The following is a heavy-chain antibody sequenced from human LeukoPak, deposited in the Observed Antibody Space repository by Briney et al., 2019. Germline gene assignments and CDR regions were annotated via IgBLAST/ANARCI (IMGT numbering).Heavy chain of an antibody. CDR1: GFTFSSYE. CDR2: ISSSGSAI. J-gene: IGHJ4*02. V-gene: IGHV3-48*03. Sequence: PGRSLRLSCAASGFTFSSYEMNWVRQAPGKGLEWVSKISSSGSAIYYADSVKGRFTISRDNAKSSLYLRMNSLRVEDTAVYYCARGGSLGYWGQGTLVTVSS. CDR3: ARGGSLGY. D-gene: IGHD6-19*01.